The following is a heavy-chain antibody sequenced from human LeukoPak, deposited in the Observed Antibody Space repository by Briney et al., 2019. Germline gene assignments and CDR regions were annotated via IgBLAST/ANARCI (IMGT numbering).Heavy chain of an antibody. D-gene: IGHD3-3*01. CDR1: GFTFSKYS. Sequence: GGSLRLSCETSGFTFSKYSMNWVRQAPGKGLEWVSYIGSSSSTIHYADSVKGRFTFSRDNAKNSLYLQMNSLTAEDTAVYYCARDLSQDFFSGYLDAFDLWGQGTMVTVSS. CDR3: ARDLSQDFFSGYLDAFDL. J-gene: IGHJ3*01. CDR2: IGSSSSTI. V-gene: IGHV3-48*01.